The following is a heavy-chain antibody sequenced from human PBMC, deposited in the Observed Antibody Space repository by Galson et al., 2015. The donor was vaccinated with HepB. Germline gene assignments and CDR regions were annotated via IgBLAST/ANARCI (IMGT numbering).Heavy chain of an antibody. V-gene: IGHV1-24*01. Sequence: SVKVSCKVAGFSLSAFSLHWVRQTPGKGLEWMGGLDLEDGEAIYTQRLQGRVIMTEDTSTDTAHLELSGLRVEDTAVYYCAGGGHYGAFDIWGQGTMVIVSS. CDR2: LDLEDGEA. D-gene: IGHD3-16*01. CDR1: GFSLSAFS. CDR3: AGGGHYGAFDI. J-gene: IGHJ3*02.